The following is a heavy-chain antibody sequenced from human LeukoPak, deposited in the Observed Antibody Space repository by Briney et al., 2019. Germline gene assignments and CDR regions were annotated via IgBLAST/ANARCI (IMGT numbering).Heavy chain of an antibody. CDR3: ARDFYEYSSSWYGWFDP. V-gene: IGHV1-2*02. CDR2: INPNSGGT. CDR1: GYTFTGYY. Sequence: ASVKVSCKASGYTFTGYYMHWVRQAPGQGLEWMGWINPNSGGTNYAQKFQGRVTMTRDTSISTAYMELSRLRSDDTAVYYCARDFYEYSSSWYGWFDPWGQGTLVTVSS. J-gene: IGHJ5*02. D-gene: IGHD6-13*01.